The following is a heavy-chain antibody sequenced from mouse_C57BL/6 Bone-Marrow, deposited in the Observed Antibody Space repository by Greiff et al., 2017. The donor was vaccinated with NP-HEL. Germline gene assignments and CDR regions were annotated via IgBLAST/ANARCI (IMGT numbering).Heavy chain of an antibody. J-gene: IGHJ3*01. CDR3: TRSFYDYDGPWFAY. CDR2: IDPETGGT. V-gene: IGHV1-15*01. CDR1: GYTFTDYE. Sequence: LQESGAELVRPGASVTLSCKASGYTFTDYEMHWVKQTPVHGLEWIGAIDPETGGTAYNQKFKGKAILTADKSSSTAYMELRSLTSEDSAVYYCTRSFYDYDGPWFAYWGQGTLVTVSA. D-gene: IGHD2-4*01.